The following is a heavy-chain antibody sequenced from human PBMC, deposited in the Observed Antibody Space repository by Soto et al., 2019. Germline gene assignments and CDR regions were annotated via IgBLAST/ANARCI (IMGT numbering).Heavy chain of an antibody. Sequence: PSETLSLTCTVSGGSISSYYWSWIRQPPGKGLEWIGYIYYSGSTNYNPSLKSRVTISVDTSKNQFSLKLSSVTAADTAVYYCARLRGDGYNYWVHFDYWGQGTLVTVSS. CDR2: IYYSGST. CDR3: ARLRGDGYNYWVHFDY. CDR1: GGSISSYY. D-gene: IGHD5-12*01. J-gene: IGHJ4*02. V-gene: IGHV4-59*08.